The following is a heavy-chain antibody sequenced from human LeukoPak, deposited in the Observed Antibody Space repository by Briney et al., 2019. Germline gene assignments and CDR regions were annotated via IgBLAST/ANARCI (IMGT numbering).Heavy chain of an antibody. CDR2: TLYDGSSQ. V-gene: IGHV3-30*02. CDR3: AKHLLLRQFVLDF. D-gene: IGHD5-24*01. Sequence: GGSLRLSCVASGFTFTGYCMHWVRQAPGRGLEWVAFTLYDGSSQYYADSLRGRFTISRDNSKNTLFLQMNNVTHDDTAVYYCAKHLLLRQFVLDFWGQGTPVTVSS. J-gene: IGHJ4*02. CDR1: GFTFTGYC.